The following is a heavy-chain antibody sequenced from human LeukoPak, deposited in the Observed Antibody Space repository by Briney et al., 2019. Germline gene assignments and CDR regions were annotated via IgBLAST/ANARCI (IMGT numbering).Heavy chain of an antibody. D-gene: IGHD6-13*01. CDR1: GGSITSGGYY. Sequence: SQTLSLTCTVSGGSITSGGYYWTWIRQPPGKGLEWIGYIHYSGNTNYNPSLKRRLIISVDTSKNQFSLRLTSLTAADTAVYYCARQSPPSVGIAAAGTELWFDPWGQGTLVTVSS. V-gene: IGHV4-30-4*01. CDR3: ARQSPPSVGIAAAGTELWFDP. J-gene: IGHJ5*02. CDR2: IHYSGNT.